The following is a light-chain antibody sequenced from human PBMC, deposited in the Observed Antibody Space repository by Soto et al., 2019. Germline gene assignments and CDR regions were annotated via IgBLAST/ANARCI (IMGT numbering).Light chain of an antibody. V-gene: IGLV3-21*02. CDR2: DDS. CDR3: QVWDSSSDHRGV. J-gene: IGLJ3*02. Sequence: SSELTQPPSVSVAPGQTARITCGGNNIGSKSVHWYQQKPGQAPVLVVYDDSDRPSGIPKRFSGSNSGNTATLTISRVEAGDEADYYCQVWDSSSDHRGVFGGGTKVTVL. CDR1: NIGSKS.